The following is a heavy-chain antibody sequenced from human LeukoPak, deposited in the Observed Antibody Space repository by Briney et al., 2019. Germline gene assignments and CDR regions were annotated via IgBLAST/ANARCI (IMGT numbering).Heavy chain of an antibody. Sequence: PSETLSLTCTVSGGSISSYYWSWIRQPPGKGLEWIGYIYYSGSTNYNPSLKSRVTISVDTSKNQLSLKLNSVTAADTAVYYCAKLHPGAAFDYWGQGTLVTVSS. V-gene: IGHV4-59*12. CDR2: IYYSGST. CDR3: AKLHPGAAFDY. D-gene: IGHD5-24*01. J-gene: IGHJ4*02. CDR1: GGSISSYY.